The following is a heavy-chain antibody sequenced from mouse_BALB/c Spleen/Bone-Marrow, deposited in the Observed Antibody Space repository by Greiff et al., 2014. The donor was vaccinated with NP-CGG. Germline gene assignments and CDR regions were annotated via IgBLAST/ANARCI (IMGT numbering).Heavy chain of an antibody. CDR2: ITGGGTT. CDR1: GITVSSYT. D-gene: IGHD1-2*01. CDR3: ARHYGYVDAMDY. Sequence: EVQLVESGGGLVKPGESLKFSCAASGITVSSYTMSWVRQTPEKRLEWVASITGGGTTYYPDSVKGRFTISRDNARNILYLQVSSLRSEDTATYYCARHYGYVDAMDYWGQGTSVTVSS. J-gene: IGHJ4*01. V-gene: IGHV5-6-5*01.